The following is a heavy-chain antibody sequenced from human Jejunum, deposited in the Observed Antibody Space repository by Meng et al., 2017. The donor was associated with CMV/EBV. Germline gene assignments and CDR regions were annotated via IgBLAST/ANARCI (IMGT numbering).Heavy chain of an antibody. J-gene: IGHJ5*02. Sequence: TSWTGWVSQMAGKGQEWMGVIYPGDSDTRYSPSFQGKVTISADKSISTAYLQWSSLKASDTAVYYCARGAGRITNLGVVMSWFDPWGQGTLVTVSS. CDR3: ARGAGRITNLGVVMSWFDP. CDR2: IYPGDSDT. CDR1: TSW. V-gene: IGHV5-51*01. D-gene: IGHD3-3*01.